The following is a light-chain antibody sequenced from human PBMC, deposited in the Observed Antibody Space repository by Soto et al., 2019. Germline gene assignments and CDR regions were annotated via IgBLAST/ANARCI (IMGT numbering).Light chain of an antibody. CDR2: GAS. J-gene: IGKJ1*01. CDR3: QQYGSSPVAWT. V-gene: IGKV3-20*01. CDR1: QSVSSSY. Sequence: ESVLTQSPGTLSLSPGERATLSCRASQSVSSSYLAWYQQKPGQAPRLLIYGASSRATGIPDRFSGSGSGTDFTLTISRLEPEDFAVYYCQQYGSSPVAWTFGQGTKVDIK.